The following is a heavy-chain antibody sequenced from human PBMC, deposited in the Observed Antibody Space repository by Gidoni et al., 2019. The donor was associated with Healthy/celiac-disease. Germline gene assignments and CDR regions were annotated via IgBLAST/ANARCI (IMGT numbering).Heavy chain of an antibody. CDR2: INHSGST. V-gene: IGHV4-34*01. CDR3: ARGGGDCYDY. J-gene: IGHJ4*02. CDR1: GGSFSGYY. D-gene: IGHD2-21*01. Sequence: QVQLQQWGAGLLKPSETLSLTCAVYGGSFSGYYWSWIRQPPGKGLEWIGEINHSGSTNYNPSLKSRVTISVDTSKNQFSLKLSSVTAADTAVYYCARGGGDCYDYWGQGTLVTVSS.